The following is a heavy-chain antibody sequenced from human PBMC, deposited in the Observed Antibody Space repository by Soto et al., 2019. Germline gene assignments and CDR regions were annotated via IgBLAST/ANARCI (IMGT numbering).Heavy chain of an antibody. J-gene: IGHJ4*02. V-gene: IGHV3-53*01. Sequence: GGSLRVSCVASGFTVSNNYMSWVRQAPGKGLEWVSVSYSGGSTDYADSVKGRFTISRDNSKNTLYLQMNSLRADDTAVYYCARARDGYNFLYEPTWGQGTLVTVSS. CDR1: GFTVSNNY. CDR3: ARARDGYNFLYEPT. CDR2: SYSGGST. D-gene: IGHD5-12*01.